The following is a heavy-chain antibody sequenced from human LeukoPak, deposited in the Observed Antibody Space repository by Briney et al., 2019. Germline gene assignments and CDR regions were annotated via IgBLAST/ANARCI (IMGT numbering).Heavy chain of an antibody. CDR1: GFTFSGYG. D-gene: IGHD2-2*01. J-gene: IGHJ3*02. Sequence: GSLRLSCAASGFTFSGYGIHWVRQPPGKGLEWIGEINHSGSTNYNPSLRSRVTISVDTSKSQFSLRLSSVTAADTAVYYCARSPSGGGKDAFDIWGQGTMVSVSS. V-gene: IGHV4-34*01. CDR2: INHSGST. CDR3: ARSPSGGGKDAFDI.